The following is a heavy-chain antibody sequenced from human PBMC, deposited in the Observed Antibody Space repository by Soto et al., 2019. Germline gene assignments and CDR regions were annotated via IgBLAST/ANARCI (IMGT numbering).Heavy chain of an antibody. CDR2: INPRTGST. J-gene: IGHJ2*01. V-gene: IGHV1-46*01. D-gene: IGHD2-15*01. CDR1: GYSFTNYC. CDR3: ARDGGLLTASWHYDL. Sequence: QVQLVQSGADVKKPGTSVKVSCKAAGYSFTNYCMYWVRQAPGQGLEWMGMINPRTGSTRYAQKFQDRVTLTRDTSTTTVYMELSTLISDDTAVYYCARDGGLLTASWHYDLWGPVTLVTVSS.